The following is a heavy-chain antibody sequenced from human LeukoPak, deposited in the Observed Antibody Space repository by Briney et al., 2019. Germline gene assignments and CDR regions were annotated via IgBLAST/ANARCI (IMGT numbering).Heavy chain of an antibody. CDR2: ISYDGSNK. CDR3: ARDMGYDSSGYLER. J-gene: IGHJ4*02. D-gene: IGHD3-22*01. CDR1: RFTFSNYA. Sequence: PGGSLRLSCTASRFTFSNYAMHWVRQAPGKGLEWVAFISYDGSNKYYADSVKGRFTISRDNSKNTLYLQMNSLRAEDTAVYYCARDMGYDSSGYLERWGQGTLVTVSS. V-gene: IGHV3-30-3*01.